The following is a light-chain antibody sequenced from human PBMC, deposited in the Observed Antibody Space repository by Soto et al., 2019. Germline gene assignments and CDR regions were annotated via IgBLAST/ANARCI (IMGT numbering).Light chain of an antibody. Sequence: EIVLTQSPGTLSLSPGERCTLSCSAGHTISSASLAWYQQKPGQAPRLLIYGASNRASGIPDRFSGSGSGTDFTLTITRLEPEDFAVYYCQQYGSSPLTFGGGTKVDIK. V-gene: IGKV3-20*01. J-gene: IGKJ4*01. CDR2: GAS. CDR1: HTISSAS. CDR3: QQYGSSPLT.